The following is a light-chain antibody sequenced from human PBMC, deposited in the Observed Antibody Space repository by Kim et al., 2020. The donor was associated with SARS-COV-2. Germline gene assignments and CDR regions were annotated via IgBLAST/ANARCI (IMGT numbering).Light chain of an antibody. J-gene: IGLJ3*02. V-gene: IGLV1-51*01. CDR2: DNI. CDR1: TSNVGNNY. Sequence: GQMVTISCSGSTSNVGNNYVSWYQQLPGTAPKLLIYDNIKRPSGIPDRFSGSKSGTSATLAITGLQTGDEADYFCGAWDGSLSGWVFGGGTKVTVL. CDR3: GAWDGSLSGWV.